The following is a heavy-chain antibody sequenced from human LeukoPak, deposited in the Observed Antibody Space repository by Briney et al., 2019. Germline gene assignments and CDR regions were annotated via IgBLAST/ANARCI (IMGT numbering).Heavy chain of an antibody. V-gene: IGHV4-59*08. CDR3: ARWAYSTDWYQYFDK. CDR1: GGSIRGYY. J-gene: IGHJ4*02. Sequence: SETLSLTCTVSGGSIRGYYWTWIRQPPGAGLEWIGYIYYSGSTNYNPSLKSRVTISVDTSKNQFSLKLSSVTAADTAVYYCARWAYSTDWYQYFDKWGQGTLVTVSS. CDR2: IYYSGST. D-gene: IGHD6-19*01.